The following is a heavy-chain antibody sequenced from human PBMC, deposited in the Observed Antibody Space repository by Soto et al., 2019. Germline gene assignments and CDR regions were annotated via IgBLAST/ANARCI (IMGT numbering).Heavy chain of an antibody. V-gene: IGHV2-70*01. D-gene: IGHD3-10*01. CDR1: GFSLSTSGMC. Sequence: SGPTLVNPTQTLTLTCTFSGFSLSTSGMCVSWIREPPGKALEWLALIAWDDYKYYSTSLKTRLTLSKDTSNDQVVLTMTNMDPVNPATYDCARLGFGGHSESYYSGMEVWGQGTPFTVSS. CDR2: IAWDDYK. J-gene: IGHJ6*02. CDR3: ARLGFGGHSESYYSGMEV.